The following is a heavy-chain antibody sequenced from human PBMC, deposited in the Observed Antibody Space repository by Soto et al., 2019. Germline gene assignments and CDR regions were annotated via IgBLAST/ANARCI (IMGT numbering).Heavy chain of an antibody. CDR2: IWYDGSNK. Sequence: QVQLVESGGGVVQPGRSLRLSCAASGFTFSSYGMHWVRQAPGKGLEWVAVIWYDGSNKYYADSVKGRFTISRDNSKNTLYLQMNSLRAEDTAVYYCEFMGDSLGLWGRGTLVTVSS. D-gene: IGHD2-21*02. CDR1: GFTFSSYG. J-gene: IGHJ2*01. V-gene: IGHV3-33*01. CDR3: EFMGDSLGL.